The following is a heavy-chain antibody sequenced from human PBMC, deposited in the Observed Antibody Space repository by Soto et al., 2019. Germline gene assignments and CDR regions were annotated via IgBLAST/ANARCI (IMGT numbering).Heavy chain of an antibody. J-gene: IGHJ4*02. CDR2: INPNSGDT. CDR3: ARDLSSPGWWELDY. Sequence: QVKLVQSGAEVRKPGASVKVSCKTSGYTFSDYFVHWVRQAPGQGLEWMGRINPNSGDTNFPQKFQGRVTVTRDTSITTVYMELSRLTSDDTAVYYCARDLSSPGWWELDYWGQGTLVAVSS. CDR1: GYTFSDYF. D-gene: IGHD2-8*02. V-gene: IGHV1-2*02.